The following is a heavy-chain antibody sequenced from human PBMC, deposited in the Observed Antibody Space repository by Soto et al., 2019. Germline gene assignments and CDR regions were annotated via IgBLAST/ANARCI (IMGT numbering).Heavy chain of an antibody. CDR1: GFTFSGYA. D-gene: IGHD4-17*01. CDR3: AKKKGTCDYRFFDY. CDR2: ISGNTANT. Sequence: EVQLLESGGGLVQPGGSLRLSCATSGFTFSGYAMTWVRQAPGKGLEWVSAISGNTANTYYADSVKGRFTISRDNSKNTFYLQMNSLRAEDTAVYFCAKKKGTCDYRFFDYWGQGTLVTVSS. J-gene: IGHJ4*02. V-gene: IGHV3-23*01.